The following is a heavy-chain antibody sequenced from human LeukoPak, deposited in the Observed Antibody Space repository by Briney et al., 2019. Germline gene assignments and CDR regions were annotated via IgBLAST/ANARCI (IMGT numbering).Heavy chain of an antibody. CDR1: GFTFSDYY. Sequence: GGSLRLSCAASGFTFSDYYMSWIRQAPGKGLEWVSYISSSSSTIYYADSVKGRFTISRDNAKNSLYLQMNSLRAEDTAVYYCARVLHKRNYDSSTYYGYWGQGTLVTVSS. CDR2: ISSSSSTI. CDR3: ARVLHKRNYDSSTYYGY. V-gene: IGHV3-11*04. J-gene: IGHJ4*02. D-gene: IGHD3-22*01.